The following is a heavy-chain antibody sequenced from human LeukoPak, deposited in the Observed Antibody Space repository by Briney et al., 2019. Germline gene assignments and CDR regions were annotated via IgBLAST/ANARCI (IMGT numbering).Heavy chain of an antibody. CDR2: INQDESAK. CDR3: AKNHELLWFGELLGADYYYYYYMDV. J-gene: IGHJ6*03. V-gene: IGHV3-7*01. CDR1: GFTFSRVW. D-gene: IGHD3-10*01. Sequence: PGGSLRLSCAASGFTFSRVWMSWVRQAPGKGLEWVASINQDESAKFHVDSVKGRFTISRDNAKNSLFLQMNSLRVEDTAFYYCAKNHELLWFGELLGADYYYYYYMDVWGKGTTVTISS.